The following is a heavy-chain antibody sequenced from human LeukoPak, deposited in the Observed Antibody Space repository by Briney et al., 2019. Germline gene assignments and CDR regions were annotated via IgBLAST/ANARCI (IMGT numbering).Heavy chain of an antibody. CDR3: ARRSSGYYYFDY. CDR1: GGSISSGGYY. CDR2: IYYSGST. V-gene: IGHV4-31*03. J-gene: IGHJ4*02. Sequence: SETLSLTCTVSGGSISSGGYYWSWIRQHPGKGLEWIAYIYYSGSTYYNPSLKSRVTISVDTSKNQFSLELSSVTAADTAIYYCARRSSGYYYFDYWGQGTLVTVSS. D-gene: IGHD3-22*01.